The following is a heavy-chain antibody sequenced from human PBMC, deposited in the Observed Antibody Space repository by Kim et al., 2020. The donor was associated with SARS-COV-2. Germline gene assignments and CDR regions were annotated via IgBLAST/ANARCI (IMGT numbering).Heavy chain of an antibody. CDR1: GGSIISGDW. V-gene: IGHV4-4*02. CDR2: LYQSGSA. D-gene: IGHD3-16*01. CDR3: ARRDGGGGVLDI. J-gene: IGHJ3*02. Sequence: SETLSLTCAVSGGSIISGDWWSWVRQPPGKGLEWIGELYQSGSANYNPSLKSRVTLSVDNSKNQFSLTLTSVTAADTAVYYCARRDGGGGVLDIWGQGTMVTVSS.